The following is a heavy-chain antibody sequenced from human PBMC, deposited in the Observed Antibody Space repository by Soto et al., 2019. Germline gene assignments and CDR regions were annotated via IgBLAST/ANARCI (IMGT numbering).Heavy chain of an antibody. CDR3: ARALSGDDYFDNWFDP. J-gene: IGHJ5*02. CDR2: IYYSGST. Sequence: SETLSLTCIVSGGSISNYYWSWIRQPPGKGLEWIGYIYYSGSTNYNPSLKSRVTISVDTSKTQFSLKLSSVTAADTAVYYCARALSGDDYFDNWFDPWGQGTLVTVSS. CDR1: GGSISNYY. V-gene: IGHV4-59*01. D-gene: IGHD3-16*01.